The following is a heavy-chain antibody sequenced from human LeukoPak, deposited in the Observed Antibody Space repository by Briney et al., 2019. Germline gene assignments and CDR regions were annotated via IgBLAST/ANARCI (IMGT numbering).Heavy chain of an antibody. Sequence: ASVKVSCKASGYTFTRYDINWVRQATGQGLEWMGWMNPNRGNTGYAQKFQGRVTMTRNTSRSTAYMEVSSLRSEDTAVYYCARGVRSSWYSSYYYYYMDVWGKGTTVTISS. V-gene: IGHV1-8*01. CDR3: ARGVRSSWYSSYYYYYMDV. CDR1: GYTFTRYD. CDR2: MNPNRGNT. D-gene: IGHD6-13*01. J-gene: IGHJ6*03.